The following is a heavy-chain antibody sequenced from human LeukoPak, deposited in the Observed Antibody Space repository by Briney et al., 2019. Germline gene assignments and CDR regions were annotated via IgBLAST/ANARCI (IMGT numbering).Heavy chain of an antibody. CDR2: INTNTGNP. J-gene: IGHJ5*02. V-gene: IGHV7-4-1*02. Sequence: ASVKVSCKASGYTFTSYGISWVRQAPGQGLEWMGWINTNTGNPTYAQRFTGRFVFSLDTSVSTAYLQISSLKAEDTAVYYCANENWFDPWGQGTLVTVSS. CDR1: GYTFTSYG. CDR3: ANENWFDP.